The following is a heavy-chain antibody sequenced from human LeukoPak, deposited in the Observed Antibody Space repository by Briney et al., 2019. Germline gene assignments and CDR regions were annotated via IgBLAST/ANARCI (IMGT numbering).Heavy chain of an antibody. CDR2: ISSSSSTI. CDR3: ARGSVVMNAFDI. J-gene: IGHJ3*02. CDR1: GFAFSSYS. V-gene: IGHV3-48*04. D-gene: IGHD3-22*01. Sequence: GGSLRLSCAASGFAFSSYSMNWVRQAPGKGLEWVSYISSSSSTIYYADSVKGRFTISRDNAKNSLYLQMNGLRAEDTAVYYCARGSVVMNAFDIWGQGTMVTVSS.